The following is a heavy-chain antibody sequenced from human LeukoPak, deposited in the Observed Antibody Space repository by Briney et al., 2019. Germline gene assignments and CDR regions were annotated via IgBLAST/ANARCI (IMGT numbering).Heavy chain of an antibody. CDR2: INHSGST. CDR3: ARRPDCSSTSCQLDY. CDR1: GGSFSGYY. Sequence: SETLSLTCAVYGGSFSGYYWSWIRQPPGKGLEWIGEINHSGSTNYNPSLKSRVTISVDTSKNQFSLKLSSVTAADTAVYYCARRPDCSSTSCQLDYWGQGTLVTVSS. D-gene: IGHD2-2*01. V-gene: IGHV4-34*01. J-gene: IGHJ4*02.